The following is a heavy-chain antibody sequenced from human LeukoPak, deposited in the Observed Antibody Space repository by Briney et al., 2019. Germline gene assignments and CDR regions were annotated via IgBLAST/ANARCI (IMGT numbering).Heavy chain of an antibody. J-gene: IGHJ5*02. V-gene: IGHV1-18*01. CDR3: ARHLSRITGTNWFDP. D-gene: IGHD1-20*01. CDR2: ISAYNGNK. Sequence: ASVTDSFKSSGYTYIRYGCRWVRPAPGQGLAWMGWISAYNGNKNYAEKLQGRVTMATDKSTCTDYMELRSLRSDDTAVYYCARHLSRITGTNWFDPWGQGTLVTVSS. CDR1: GYTYIRYG.